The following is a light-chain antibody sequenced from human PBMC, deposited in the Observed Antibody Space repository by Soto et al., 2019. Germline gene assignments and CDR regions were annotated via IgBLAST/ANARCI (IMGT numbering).Light chain of an antibody. CDR3: QQYNNWPPLT. CDR2: GAS. V-gene: IGKV3-15*01. CDR1: QSVSSN. Sequence: EIVMTQSPATPSAPPEERATLSCRTSQSVSSNLAWYQQKPGQAPRLLIYGASTRATGIPARFSGSGSGTEFTLTISSLQSEDFAVYYCQQYNNWPPLTFGGGTKVEIK. J-gene: IGKJ4*01.